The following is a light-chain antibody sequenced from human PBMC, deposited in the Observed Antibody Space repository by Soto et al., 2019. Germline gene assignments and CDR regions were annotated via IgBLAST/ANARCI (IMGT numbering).Light chain of an antibody. CDR3: SSYSISTAYL. CDR2: EVT. V-gene: IGLV2-14*01. CDR1: SSDVGGYDY. Sequence: QSALTQPASVSGSPGQSITISCTGTSSDVGGYDYVSWYQLHPGKAPKLMVFEVTNRPSGVSSRFSGSKSGYTASLTISGLQAEDEADYFCSSYSISTAYLFGTGTKVTVL. J-gene: IGLJ1*01.